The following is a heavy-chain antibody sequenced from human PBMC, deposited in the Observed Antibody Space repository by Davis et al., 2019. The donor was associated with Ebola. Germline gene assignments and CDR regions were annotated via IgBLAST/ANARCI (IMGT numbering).Heavy chain of an antibody. J-gene: IGHJ4*02. CDR1: GYSISSGYY. CDR3: ARGNTYFDY. Sequence: MPGGSLRLSCTVSGYSISSGYYWGWIRQPPGKGLEWIGSIYYSGSTYYNPSLKSRVTMSVDTSKNQFSLILNSVTAADTAFYYCARGNTYFDYWGQGSLVTVSS. CDR2: IYYSGST. V-gene: IGHV4-38-2*02.